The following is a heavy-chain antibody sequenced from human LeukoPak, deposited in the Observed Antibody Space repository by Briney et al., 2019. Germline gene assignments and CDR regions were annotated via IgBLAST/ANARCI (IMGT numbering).Heavy chain of an antibody. Sequence: GGSLRLSCAASGFTFSSYWMSWVRQAPGKGLEWVANIKQDGSEKYYVDSVKGRFTISRDNAKNSLYLQMNSLRAEDTAVYYCARARDDYGTGSYSAWGQGTLVTVSS. CDR3: ARARDDYGTGSYSA. CDR2: IKQDGSEK. J-gene: IGHJ5*02. CDR1: GFTFSSYW. D-gene: IGHD3-10*01. V-gene: IGHV3-7*01.